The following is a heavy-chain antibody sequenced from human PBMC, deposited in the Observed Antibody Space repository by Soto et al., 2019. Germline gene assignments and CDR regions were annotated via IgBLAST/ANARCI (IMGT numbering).Heavy chain of an antibody. Sequence: KSGGSLRLSCAASGLIFSDVWMTWVRQAPGKGLEWVGRIKTKPDDGTIDYAAPVRGRFTISRDDSKNTLYLQMTSLTPDDTGVYYCTTSNLGVDFWGPGTLVTVSS. CDR2: IKTKPDDGTI. J-gene: IGHJ4*02. CDR1: GLIFSDVW. CDR3: TTSNLGVDF. D-gene: IGHD1-1*01. V-gene: IGHV3-15*01.